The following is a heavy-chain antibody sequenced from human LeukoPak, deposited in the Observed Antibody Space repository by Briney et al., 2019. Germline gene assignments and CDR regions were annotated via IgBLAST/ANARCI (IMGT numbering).Heavy chain of an antibody. CDR2: IYHSGST. V-gene: IGHV4-30-2*01. Sequence: PSETLSLTCAVSGGSISSGGYSWSWLRQPPGKGLEWIGYIYHSGSTYYNPSLKSRVTISVDRSKNQFSLKLSSVTAADTAVYYCARGDYDILTGSTLNWFDPWGQGTLVTVSS. CDR1: GGSISSGGYS. J-gene: IGHJ5*02. CDR3: ARGDYDILTGSTLNWFDP. D-gene: IGHD3-9*01.